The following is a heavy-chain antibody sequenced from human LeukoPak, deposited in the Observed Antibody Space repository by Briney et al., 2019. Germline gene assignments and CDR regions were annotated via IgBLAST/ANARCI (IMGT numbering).Heavy chain of an antibody. V-gene: IGHV3-21*01. Sequence: PGGSLRLSCAASGFTFSSYSMNWVRQAPGKGLGWVSFISSSSSSINYADSVKGRFTISRDNAKNSLYLQMNSLRAEDTAVYYCARDRDGAAYYPLDFRGQGTLVTVSS. CDR1: GFTFSSYS. CDR3: ARDRDGAAYYPLDF. J-gene: IGHJ4*02. CDR2: ISSSSSSI. D-gene: IGHD4/OR15-4a*01.